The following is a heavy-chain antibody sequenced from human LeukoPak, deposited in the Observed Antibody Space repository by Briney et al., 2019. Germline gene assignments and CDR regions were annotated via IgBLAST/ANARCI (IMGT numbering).Heavy chain of an antibody. V-gene: IGHV3-48*01. Sequence: PGGSLRLSCAASGFTFSSYSMNWVRQAPGKGLEWVSYISSSSSTIYYADSVKGRFTISRDSAKSSLYLQMNSLRAEDTAVYYCARDRPHFWSGKDAFDIWGQGTMVTVSS. CDR1: GFTFSSYS. CDR2: ISSSSSTI. CDR3: ARDRPHFWSGKDAFDI. J-gene: IGHJ3*02. D-gene: IGHD3-3*02.